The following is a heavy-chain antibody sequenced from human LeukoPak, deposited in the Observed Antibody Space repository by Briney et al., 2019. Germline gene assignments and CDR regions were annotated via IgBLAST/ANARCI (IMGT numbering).Heavy chain of an antibody. Sequence: GGPLRLSCAASGITVSRYWMSWVRQTPGGGLEWVANIKEDENEQDYVDSVRGRFTISRDNVKNSLYLQMNSLRVEDTALYFCASYSGVDHKTFDDWGQGTLVTVSS. D-gene: IGHD1-26*01. J-gene: IGHJ4*02. CDR2: IKEDENEQ. CDR1: GITVSRYW. CDR3: ASYSGVDHKTFDD. V-gene: IGHV3-7*03.